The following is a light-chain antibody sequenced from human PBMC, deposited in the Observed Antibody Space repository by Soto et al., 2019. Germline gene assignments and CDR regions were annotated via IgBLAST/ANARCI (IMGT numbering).Light chain of an antibody. CDR3: QQSYGSPIT. J-gene: IGKJ5*01. CDR2: GAS. Sequence: DIQMTQSPSSLSASVGDRVTITCRASQKFSNYLNWYQQKPGKAPKLLISGASNLQSVVPSRFTGSGSETDFTLTITSLQPEDVATYYCQQSYGSPITFGQGTRLEIK. CDR1: QKFSNY. V-gene: IGKV1-39*01.